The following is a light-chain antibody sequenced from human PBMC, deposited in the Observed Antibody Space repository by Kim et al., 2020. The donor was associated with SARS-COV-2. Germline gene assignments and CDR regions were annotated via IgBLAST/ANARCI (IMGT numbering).Light chain of an antibody. CDR3: ASWDDSLIGPV. V-gene: IGLV1-44*01. Sequence: GQRVTITCSEGRSNVGTNTVSWYQQRPGTAPKLLIYSNNHRPSGVPDRFSGSKSDTSASLAISGLQSEDEADYHCASWDDSLIGPVFGGGTQLTVL. CDR2: SNN. CDR1: RSNVGTNT. J-gene: IGLJ3*02.